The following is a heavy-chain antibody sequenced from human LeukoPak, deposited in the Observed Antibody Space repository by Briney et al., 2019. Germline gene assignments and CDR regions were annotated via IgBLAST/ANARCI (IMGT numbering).Heavy chain of an antibody. CDR3: TRGAGWRIDY. Sequence: SETLSLTCTVSDDSISDYYRGWIRQPPGKGLEWIGYFHNSGTSTYNPSLKSRVTISADTPKNQFSLKLNSLTTADTAVYYCTRGAGWRIDYWGQGILVTVSS. CDR2: FHNSGTS. J-gene: IGHJ4*02. V-gene: IGHV4-59*01. CDR1: DDSISDYY. D-gene: IGHD2-8*02.